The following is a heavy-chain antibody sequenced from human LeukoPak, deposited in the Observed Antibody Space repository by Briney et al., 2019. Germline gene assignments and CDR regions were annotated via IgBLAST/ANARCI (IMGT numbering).Heavy chain of an antibody. J-gene: IGHJ4*02. CDR1: GYTFTFYY. CDR2: INPSGGST. Sequence: ASVTVSCKASGYTFTFYYIYWVRQAPGQGLEWMGLINPSGGSTTYAQKFQGRVAMTSDMSTKTLYMELSSLRSEDTAVYFCAGEGYCSGSICYSFDYWGQGTLVTVSS. D-gene: IGHD2-15*01. V-gene: IGHV1-46*01. CDR3: AGEGYCSGSICYSFDY.